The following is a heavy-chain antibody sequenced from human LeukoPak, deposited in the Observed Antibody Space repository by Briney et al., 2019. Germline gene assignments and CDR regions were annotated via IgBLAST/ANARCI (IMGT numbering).Heavy chain of an antibody. J-gene: IGHJ4*02. V-gene: IGHV3-23*01. CDR3: YYYDSSGFYPQTKIDY. CDR1: GFSFSTYS. CDR2: VTGSGANT. D-gene: IGHD3-22*01. Sequence: GGSLRLSCAGSGFSFSTYSMNWVRQAPGKGLEWVSGVTGSGANTYYADSVKGRFTISRDNSKNTLYLRMNSLRAEDTAVYYCYYYDSSGFYPQTKIDYWGQGTLVTVSS.